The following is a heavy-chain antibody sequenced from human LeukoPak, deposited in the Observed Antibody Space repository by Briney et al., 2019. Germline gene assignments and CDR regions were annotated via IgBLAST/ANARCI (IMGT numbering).Heavy chain of an antibody. CDR2: ISSSGSTI. D-gene: IGHD2-2*01. V-gene: IGHV3-48*01. CDR3: ARDGCSSTRCYDY. Sequence: GGSLRLSCAASGFTFGSYSMNWVRQAPGKGLEWVSYISSSGSTIYYADSVKGRFTISRDNAKNSLYLQMNSLRAEDTAVYYCARDGCSSTRCYDYWGQGTLVTVSS. CDR1: GFTFGSYS. J-gene: IGHJ4*02.